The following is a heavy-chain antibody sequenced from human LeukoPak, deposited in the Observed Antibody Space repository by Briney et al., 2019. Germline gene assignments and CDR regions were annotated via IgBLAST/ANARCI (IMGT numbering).Heavy chain of an antibody. D-gene: IGHD2-15*01. CDR1: GFTFSSYG. V-gene: IGHV3-33*01. CDR3: ARALKYCSGGSCYSGSYYYYGMDV. Sequence: GGSLRLSCAASGFTFSSYGMHWVRQAPGKGLEWVAVIWYDGSNKYYADSVKGRFTISRDNSKNTLYLQMNSLRAEDTAVYYCARALKYCSGGSCYSGSYYYYGMDVWGQGTTVTVSS. CDR2: IWYDGSNK. J-gene: IGHJ6*02.